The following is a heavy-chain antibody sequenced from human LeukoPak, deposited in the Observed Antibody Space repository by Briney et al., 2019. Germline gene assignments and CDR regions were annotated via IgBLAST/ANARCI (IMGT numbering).Heavy chain of an antibody. V-gene: IGHV4-34*01. D-gene: IGHD3-3*01. Sequence: KPSETLSLTCAVYGGSFSGYYWSWIRQPPGKGLEWIGEINHSGSTNYNPSLKSRVTISVDTSKNQFSLKLSSVTAADTAVYYCARESFDFWSGYYPGPRNNWFDPWGQGTLVTVSS. CDR1: GGSFSGYY. CDR3: ARESFDFWSGYYPGPRNNWFDP. J-gene: IGHJ5*02. CDR2: INHSGST.